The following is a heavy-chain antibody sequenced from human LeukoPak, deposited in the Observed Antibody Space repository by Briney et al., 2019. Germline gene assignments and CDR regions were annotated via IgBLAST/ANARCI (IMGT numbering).Heavy chain of an antibody. CDR1: GFTFSSYA. CDR3: ARGAAPFSVDY. Sequence: RSLRLSCAASGFTFSSYAMHWVRQAPGKGLEWVAVISYDGSNKYYADSVKGRFTISRDNSKNTLYLQMNSLRAEDTAVYYCARGAAPFSVDYWGQGTLVTVSS. J-gene: IGHJ4*02. D-gene: IGHD6-25*01. CDR2: ISYDGSNK. V-gene: IGHV3-30-3*01.